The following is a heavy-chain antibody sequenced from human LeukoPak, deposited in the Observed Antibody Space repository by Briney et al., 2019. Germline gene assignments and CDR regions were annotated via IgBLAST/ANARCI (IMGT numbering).Heavy chain of an antibody. V-gene: IGHV4-38-2*01. D-gene: IGHD5-12*01. CDR2: IYHSGST. CDR3: ARQGSGYAAWFDP. CDR1: GYSISSGYY. Sequence: SETLSLTCAVSGYSISSGYYWGWIRQPPGKGLEWIGSIYHSGSTYYNPSLKSRVTISVDTSKNQFSLKLSSVTAADTAVYYCARQGSGYAAWFDPWGQGTLVTVSS. J-gene: IGHJ5*02.